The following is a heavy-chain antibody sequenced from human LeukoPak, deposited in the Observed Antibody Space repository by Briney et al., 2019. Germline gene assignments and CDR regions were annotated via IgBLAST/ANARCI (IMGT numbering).Heavy chain of an antibody. CDR2: ISGSGGST. CDR1: GFTFSSYA. CDR3: AKEGPSYDYVWGSYDFYYFDY. D-gene: IGHD3-16*01. V-gene: IGHV3-23*01. Sequence: GGSLRLSCAASGFTFSSYAVSWVRQAPGKGLEWVSAISGSGGSTYYADSVKGRFTISRDNSKNTLYLQMNSLRAEDTAVYYCAKEGPSYDYVWGSYDFYYFDYWGQGTLVTVSS. J-gene: IGHJ4*02.